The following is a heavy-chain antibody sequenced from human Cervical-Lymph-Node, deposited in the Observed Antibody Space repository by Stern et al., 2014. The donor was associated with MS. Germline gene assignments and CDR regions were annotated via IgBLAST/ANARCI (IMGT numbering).Heavy chain of an antibody. J-gene: IGHJ4*02. V-gene: IGHV1-69*01. D-gene: IGHD1-14*01. CDR1: GGTFSNFA. CDR3: ARRPEDQEHAEYAH. Sequence: QVQLVQSGAEVKKPGSSVKVSCRAFGGTFSNFAIAWVRQAPGHGLEWIGGIIPVFGTGDYAKRFQDRVTLTADESTNTVYMELRNLRSEDTGIYYCARRPEDQEHAEYAHWGQGTQVTVSS. CDR2: IIPVFGTG.